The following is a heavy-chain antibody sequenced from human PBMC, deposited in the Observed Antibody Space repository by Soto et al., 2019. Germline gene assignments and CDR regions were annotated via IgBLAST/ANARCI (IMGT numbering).Heavy chain of an antibody. CDR3: ARWGTTAGLDV. D-gene: IGHD3-16*01. V-gene: IGHV3-33*05. Sequence: QVQLVESGGGVVQPGTSLRLSCVGSGFTFRSYVIHWVRQAPGKGLEWVALTSYDGSNNFYGDSVKRRFTISRDNSRNTVELQMDSLRLEDTALYYCARWGTTAGLDVWGQGTLVSVSS. J-gene: IGHJ4*02. CDR2: TSYDGSNN. CDR1: GFTFRSYV.